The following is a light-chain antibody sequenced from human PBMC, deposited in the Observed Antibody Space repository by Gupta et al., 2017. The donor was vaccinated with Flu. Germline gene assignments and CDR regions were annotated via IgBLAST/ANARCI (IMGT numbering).Light chain of an antibody. V-gene: IGLV1-40*01. CDR2: GNS. J-gene: IGLJ2*01. CDR3: QSYDSTLRSVV. CDR1: SSNIGAGYD. Sequence: QSVLTQPPSVSGAPGQRVTISCTGSSSNIGAGYDVHWYQQLPGTAPKLLIYGNSNRPSGVPDRFSGSKSGTSASLAIXGXQAEDEXDYYCQSYDSTLRSVVFGGGTKLTVL.